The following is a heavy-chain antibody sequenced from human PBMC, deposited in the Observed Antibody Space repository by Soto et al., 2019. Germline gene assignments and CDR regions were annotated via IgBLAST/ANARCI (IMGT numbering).Heavy chain of an antibody. CDR3: ASWYYGSGSYFDSDY. CDR2: ISAYNGNT. Sequence: QVQLVQSGAEVKKPGASVKVSCKTSGYTFTSYGITWVRRAPGQGLEWMGWISAYNGNTNYAQNFQGRVTMTTDTSTSTAYMELRRLRSDDTAVYYCASWYYGSGSYFDSDYWGQGTLVTVSS. CDR1: GYTFTSYG. V-gene: IGHV1-18*01. J-gene: IGHJ4*02. D-gene: IGHD3-10*01.